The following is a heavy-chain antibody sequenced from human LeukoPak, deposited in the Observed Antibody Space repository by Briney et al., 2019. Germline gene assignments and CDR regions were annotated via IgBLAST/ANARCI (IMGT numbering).Heavy chain of an antibody. CDR1: GYSISSDYY. CDR3: ASVRHDPLEYYYYIDV. D-gene: IGHD2/OR15-2a*01. Sequence: PSETLSLTCAVSGYSISSDYYWGWIRQPPGKGLEWIGNIYRSGTTYYNPSLKSRVTISLDTSKNQFSLKLRSVTAADTAVYYCASVRHDPLEYYYYIDVWATGTTVTVSS. CDR2: IYRSGTT. J-gene: IGHJ6*03. V-gene: IGHV4-38-2*01.